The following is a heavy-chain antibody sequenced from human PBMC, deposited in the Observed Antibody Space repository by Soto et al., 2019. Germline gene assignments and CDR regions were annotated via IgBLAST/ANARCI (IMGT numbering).Heavy chain of an antibody. Sequence: QVQLVESGGGVVQPGRSLRLSCAASGFTFSSYGMHWVRQAPGKGLEWVAVISYDGSNKYYADSVKGRFTIARDNSKNTLYLQMNSLRAEDTAVYYCAKRGGDSLWCAGDYGFDYWGQGTLVTVSS. D-gene: IGHD4-17*01. CDR3: AKRGGDSLWCAGDYGFDY. V-gene: IGHV3-30*18. J-gene: IGHJ4*02. CDR2: ISYDGSNK. CDR1: GFTFSSYG.